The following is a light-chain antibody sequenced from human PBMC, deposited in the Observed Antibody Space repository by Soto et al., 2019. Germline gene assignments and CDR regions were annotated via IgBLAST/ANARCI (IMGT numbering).Light chain of an antibody. J-gene: IGKJ1*01. CDR2: GAS. CDR1: QSVSSN. CDR3: QQYNNWPSWT. V-gene: IGKV3-15*01. Sequence: DIVMTQSPLSLPVTPGEPASISCRSSQSVSSNLAWYQQKPGQAPRLLIYGASTRATGIPARFSGSGSGTEFTLTISSLQSEDFAVYYCQQYNNWPSWTFGQGTKVEIK.